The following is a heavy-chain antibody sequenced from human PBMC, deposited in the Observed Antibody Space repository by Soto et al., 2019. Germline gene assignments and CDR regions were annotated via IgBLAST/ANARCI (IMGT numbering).Heavy chain of an antibody. CDR3: ARETPDIVVVVAATPAWFDP. CDR2: ISAYNGNT. D-gene: IGHD2-15*01. V-gene: IGHV1-18*01. J-gene: IGHJ5*02. Sequence: ASVKVSCKASGYTFTSYGISWVRQAPGQGLEWMGWISAYNGNTNYAQKLQGRVTMTTDTSTSTAYMEPRSLRSDDTAVYYCARETPDIVVVVAATPAWFDPWGQGTLVTVSS. CDR1: GYTFTSYG.